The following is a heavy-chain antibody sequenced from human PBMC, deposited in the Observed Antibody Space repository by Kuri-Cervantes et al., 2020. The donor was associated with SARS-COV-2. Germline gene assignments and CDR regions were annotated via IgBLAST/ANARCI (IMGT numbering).Heavy chain of an antibody. CDR3: ARGGYYYDSSGYPHDY. D-gene: IGHD3-22*01. V-gene: IGHV3-21*01. Sequence: GESLKISCEVSGFLFSASAIHWVRQAPGKGLEWVSSISSSSSYIYYADSVKGRFTISRDNAKNSLYLQMNSLRAEDTAVYYCARGGYYYDSSGYPHDYWGQGTLVTVSS. CDR2: ISSSSSYI. CDR1: GFLFSASA. J-gene: IGHJ4*02.